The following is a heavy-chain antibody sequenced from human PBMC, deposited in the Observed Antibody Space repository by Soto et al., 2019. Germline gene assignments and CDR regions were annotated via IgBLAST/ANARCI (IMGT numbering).Heavy chain of an antibody. J-gene: IGHJ4*02. CDR2: ISSYNGNT. CDR1: GYTFTNFG. D-gene: IGHD2-8*02. V-gene: IGHV1-18*01. CDR3: ARGGTAIDY. Sequence: QVQLVQSGAEVKKPGASVKVYCKASGYTFTNFGIIWVRQAPGKGLEWTGWISSYNGNTNYAQKFHGRVTMTTDTSTTTAYMEVRSLRFDDTAVYYCARGGTAIDYWCKGNLVSVSS.